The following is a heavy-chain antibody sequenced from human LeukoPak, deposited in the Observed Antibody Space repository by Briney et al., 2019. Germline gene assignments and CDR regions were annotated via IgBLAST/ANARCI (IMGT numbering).Heavy chain of an antibody. CDR3: AKDDAWLQYGN. D-gene: IGHD5-24*01. J-gene: IGHJ4*02. V-gene: IGHV3-23*01. Sequence: GGSLRLSCAASGFTFSSHGMDWVRQAPGKGLEWVSGISPNGVITYYADSVKGRFTISRDNSKGTVYLQMNSLRPEDTAVYYCAKDDAWLQYGNWGRGTLVTVSS. CDR1: GFTFSSHG. CDR2: ISPNGVIT.